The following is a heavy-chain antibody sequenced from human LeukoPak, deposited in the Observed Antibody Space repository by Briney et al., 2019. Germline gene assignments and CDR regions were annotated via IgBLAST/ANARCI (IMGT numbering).Heavy chain of an antibody. CDR3: ARAEVSMTHDY. J-gene: IGHJ4*02. CDR2: IHHSASP. D-gene: IGHD3-16*02. CDR1: GASITSNW. Sequence: SETLSLTCAVSGASITSNWWSWVRQSPGKGLEWIGEIHHSASPNYNTSLKSRVTLSLDKSQNQFSLKVTSVTAADTAVYYCARAEVSMTHDYWGQGTLVTVSS. V-gene: IGHV4-4*02.